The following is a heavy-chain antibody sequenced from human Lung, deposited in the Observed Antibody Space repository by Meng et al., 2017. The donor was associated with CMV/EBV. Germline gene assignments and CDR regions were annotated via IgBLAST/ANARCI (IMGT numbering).Heavy chain of an antibody. CDR2: IPRRGSS. V-gene: IGHV4-4*02. CDR3: LRRSGGSV. CDR1: GDSITNHNW. J-gene: IGHJ1*01. D-gene: IGHD3-10*01. Sequence: VELGEAGPALVKPSEPRSLTCAVSGDSITNHNWWAWVRQPPGKGLEWIGEIPRRGSSAYNPSLKSRVSMSIDKSKNQFSLKLTSATAADTAVYHCLRRSGGSVWGQGTLVTVSS.